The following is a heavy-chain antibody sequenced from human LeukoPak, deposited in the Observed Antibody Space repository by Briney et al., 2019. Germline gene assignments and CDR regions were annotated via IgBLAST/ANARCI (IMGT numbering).Heavy chain of an antibody. CDR3: ARLYLRDHCSSTSCYGLYFDY. CDR2: IYHSGST. CDR1: GYSITSGYY. D-gene: IGHD2-2*01. Sequence: PSETLSLTCSVSGYSITSGYYWGWIRQPPGKGLEWIGSIYHSGSTYYNPSLKTRVTISVDTSKNQFSLKLSSVTAADTAVYYCARLYLRDHCSSTSCYGLYFDYWGQGTLVTVSS. J-gene: IGHJ4*02. V-gene: IGHV4-38-2*01.